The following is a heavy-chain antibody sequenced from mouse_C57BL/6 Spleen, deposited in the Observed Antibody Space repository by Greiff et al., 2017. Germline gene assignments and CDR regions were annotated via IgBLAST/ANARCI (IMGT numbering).Heavy chain of an antibody. D-gene: IGHD1-1*01. CDR2: IPPNSGST. CDR3: AIYGRRDFDY. J-gene: IGHJ2*01. Sequence: VQLQQPGAELVKPGASVKLSCKASGYTFTSYWMHWVKQRPGQGLEWIGMIPPNSGSTNYNEKFKSKATLTVDKSSSTAYMQLSSLTSEDSAVYYCAIYGRRDFDYWGQGTTLTVSS. CDR1: GYTFTSYW. V-gene: IGHV1-64*01.